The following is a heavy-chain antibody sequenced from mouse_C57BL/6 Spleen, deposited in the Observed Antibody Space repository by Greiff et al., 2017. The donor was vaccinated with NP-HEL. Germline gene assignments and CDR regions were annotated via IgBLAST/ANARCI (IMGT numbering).Heavy chain of an antibody. CDR2: ISSGGDYI. CDR1: GFTFSSYA. Sequence: EVKLVESGEGLVKPGGSLKLSCAASGFTFSSYAMSWVRQTPEKRLEWVAYISSGGDYIYYADTVKGRFTISRDNARNTLYLQMSSLKSEDTAMYYCTREPPEGGYAMDYWGQGTSVTVSS. J-gene: IGHJ4*01. CDR3: TREPPEGGYAMDY. V-gene: IGHV5-9-1*02.